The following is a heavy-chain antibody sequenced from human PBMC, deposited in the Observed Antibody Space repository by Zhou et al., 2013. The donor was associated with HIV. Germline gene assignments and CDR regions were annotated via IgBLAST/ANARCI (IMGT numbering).Heavy chain of an antibody. D-gene: IGHD6-19*01. CDR2: INPSDGST. CDR3: AKFSGWAGGELDS. J-gene: IGHJ1*01. V-gene: IGHV1-46*01. Sequence: VQLVQSGAEVKEPGASVTVSCKTSGYTFTSFHVYWVRQAPGQGLDWMGIINPSDGSTTYAQKFQGRVSMTRDSSTRTVFINLNSLTSEDTAFYYCAKFSGWAGGELDSWGQGTLVTVSS. CDR1: GYTFTSFH.